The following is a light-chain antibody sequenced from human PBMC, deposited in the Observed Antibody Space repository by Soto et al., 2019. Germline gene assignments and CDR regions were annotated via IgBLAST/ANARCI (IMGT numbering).Light chain of an antibody. J-gene: IGKJ1*01. CDR1: QSLTTIY. CDR2: NAS. V-gene: IGKV3-20*01. CDR3: QQYGGSPET. Sequence: ETVLTQSPVTLSLSPGERATPSCRASQSLTTIYLAWYQQKPGQAPRLVIYNASRWATGIPDRFSGSGSGTDFTLSIRGLEPEDFATYYCQQYGGSPETFGQGAKVDIK.